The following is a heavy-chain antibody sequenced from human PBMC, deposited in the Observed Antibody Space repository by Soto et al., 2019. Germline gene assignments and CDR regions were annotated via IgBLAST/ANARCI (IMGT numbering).Heavy chain of an antibody. J-gene: IGHJ6*02. CDR1: GFTFSAYY. D-gene: IGHD6-13*01. CDR3: AMSLLAEYSSSWRSAYYGMDV. Sequence: QVQLVQSGAEVKKPGASVKVSCKASGFTFSAYYIYWVRQAPGQGLEWIGWINPNSGGTNNAQKFQGRVTMTRDTSTSTVYMELRALISDDTAVYYCAMSLLAEYSSSWRSAYYGMDVWGQGTTVTVSS. V-gene: IGHV1-2*02. CDR2: INPNSGGT.